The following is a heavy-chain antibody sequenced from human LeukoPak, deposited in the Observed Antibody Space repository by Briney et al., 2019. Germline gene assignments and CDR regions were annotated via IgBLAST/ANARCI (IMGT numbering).Heavy chain of an antibody. J-gene: IGHJ3*02. CDR1: GFTFSSYW. Sequence: GGSLRLSCAASGFTFSSYWMHWVRQAPGKGLVWVSRIKSDGSSTTYADSVKDRFTISRDNAKNTLYLQMNSLRAEDTAVYYCTRRAAALDAFDIWGQGTMVTVSS. V-gene: IGHV3-74*01. CDR3: TRRAAALDAFDI. CDR2: IKSDGSST. D-gene: IGHD6-13*01.